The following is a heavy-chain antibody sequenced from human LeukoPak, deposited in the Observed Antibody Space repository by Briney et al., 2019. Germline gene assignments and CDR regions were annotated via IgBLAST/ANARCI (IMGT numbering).Heavy chain of an antibody. CDR3: ARATATAFDY. CDR1: GYTFTGNY. D-gene: IGHD1-14*01. J-gene: IGHJ4*02. Sequence: ASVKVSCKASGYTFTGNYMHWVRQAPGQGLEWMGWINPNSGGTNYAQKFQGRVTMTRDTSISTAYIELSGLRPDDTAVYYCARATATAFDYWGQGTLDTVSS. CDR2: INPNSGGT. V-gene: IGHV1-2*02.